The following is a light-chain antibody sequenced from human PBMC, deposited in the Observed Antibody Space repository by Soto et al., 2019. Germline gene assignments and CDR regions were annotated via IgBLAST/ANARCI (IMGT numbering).Light chain of an antibody. V-gene: IGLV2-8*01. J-gene: IGLJ1*01. CDR3: SSYAGSSNV. Sequence: QSVLTQSPSASGSPGQSVAISCTGTSSDVGGYTYVSWYQQHPGKAPKLMIYEVNKRPSGVPDRFSGSKSGNTASLTASGLQAEDEADYYCSSYAGSSNVFGTGTKVTVL. CDR2: EVN. CDR1: SSDVGGYTY.